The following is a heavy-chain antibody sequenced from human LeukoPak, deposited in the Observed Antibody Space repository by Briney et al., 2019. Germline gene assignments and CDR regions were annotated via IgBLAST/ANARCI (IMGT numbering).Heavy chain of an antibody. CDR1: GYTFTSYY. Sequence: ASVTVSCKASGYTFTSYYMHWVRQAPGQGVEWMGLINPRGGSTNYAQRFQGRGTISRDMSTSTDYMELSSLRSEDTAVYYCARDNSVEDTAWWFDPWGQGTLVTVSS. CDR3: ARDNSVEDTAWWFDP. CDR2: INPRGGST. J-gene: IGHJ5*02. V-gene: IGHV1-46*01. D-gene: IGHD4-23*01.